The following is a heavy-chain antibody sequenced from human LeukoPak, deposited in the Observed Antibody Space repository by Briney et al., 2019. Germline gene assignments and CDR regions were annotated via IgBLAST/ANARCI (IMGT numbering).Heavy chain of an antibody. J-gene: IGHJ3*02. CDR2: INTDGSST. Sequence: GGSLRLSCAASGFTFSSYWMHWVRQAPGKGLVWVSRINTDGSSTSYADSVRGRFTISRDNAKNTLYLQMNSLRAEDTAVYYCARDWTLVPAGNDAFDIWGQGTMVTVSS. V-gene: IGHV3-74*01. CDR1: GFTFSSYW. CDR3: ARDWTLVPAGNDAFDI. D-gene: IGHD2-2*01.